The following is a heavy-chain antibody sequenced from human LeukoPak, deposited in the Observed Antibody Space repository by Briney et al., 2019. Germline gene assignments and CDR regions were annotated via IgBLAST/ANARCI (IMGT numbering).Heavy chain of an antibody. J-gene: IGHJ4*02. Sequence: SETLSLTCTVSGGSISSSTYYWGWIRQPPGKGLEWIGNIYYSGTTHYNPSLKSRVTIAVDTSKNQFSLKLISVTAADTAVYYCATRKLGNDYWGQGTLVTVSS. CDR1: GGSISSSTYY. V-gene: IGHV4-39*07. D-gene: IGHD7-27*01. CDR2: IYYSGTT. CDR3: ATRKLGNDY.